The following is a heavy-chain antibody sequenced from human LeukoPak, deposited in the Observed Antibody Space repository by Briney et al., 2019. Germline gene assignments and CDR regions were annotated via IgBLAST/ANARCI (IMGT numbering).Heavy chain of an antibody. CDR3: ARGYYYDSSGYSPRYFQH. CDR1: GFTFSSYA. D-gene: IGHD3-22*01. J-gene: IGHJ1*01. V-gene: IGHV3-30-3*01. CDR2: ISYDGSNK. Sequence: GGSLRLSCAASGFTFSSYAMHWVRQAPGKGLEWVAVISYDGSNKYYADSVKGRFIISRDNSKNTLYLQMNSLRAEDTAVYYCARGYYYDSSGYSPRYFQHWGQGTLVTVSS.